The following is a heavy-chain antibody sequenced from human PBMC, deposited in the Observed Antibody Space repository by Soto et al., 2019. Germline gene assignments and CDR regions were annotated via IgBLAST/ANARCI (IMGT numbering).Heavy chain of an antibody. V-gene: IGHV3-23*01. CDR3: ARERGGSSFDY. D-gene: IGHD1-26*01. CDR2: ISGSGGST. Sequence: GGSLRLSCAASGFTFSSYAMSWVRQAPGKGLEWVSTISGSGGSTYYADSVKGRFTISRDSSKTTLYLQMNSLGAEDTAIYYCARERGGSSFDYWGQGTLVTVSS. J-gene: IGHJ4*02. CDR1: GFTFSSYA.